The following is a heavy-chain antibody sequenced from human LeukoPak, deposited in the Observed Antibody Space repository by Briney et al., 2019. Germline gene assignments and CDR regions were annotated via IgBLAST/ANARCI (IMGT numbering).Heavy chain of an antibody. Sequence: PSETLSLTCTVSGGSISSSSYYWGWLRQPPGKGLEWIGSIYYSGSTYYNPSLKSRVTISVDTSKNQFSLKLSSVTAADTAVYYCARPYDDYGDNWFDPWGQGTLVTVSS. J-gene: IGHJ5*02. CDR2: IYYSGST. V-gene: IGHV4-39*01. D-gene: IGHD4-17*01. CDR3: ARPYDDYGDNWFDP. CDR1: GGSISSSSYY.